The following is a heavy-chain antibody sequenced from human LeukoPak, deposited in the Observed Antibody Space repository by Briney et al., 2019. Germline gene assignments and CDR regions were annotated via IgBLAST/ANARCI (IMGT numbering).Heavy chain of an antibody. CDR2: MYYSGST. D-gene: IGHD3-22*01. Sequence: SETLSLTCTVSGGSITSSSYSWGWIRQPPGKGLEWIGSMYYSGSTYYNPSLKSRVTISVDTSKNQFSLKLSSVTAADTAVYYCARSHYYDSSGYIDGINWFDPWGQGTLVTVSS. J-gene: IGHJ5*02. CDR3: ARSHYYDSSGYIDGINWFDP. CDR1: GGSITSSSYS. V-gene: IGHV4-39*07.